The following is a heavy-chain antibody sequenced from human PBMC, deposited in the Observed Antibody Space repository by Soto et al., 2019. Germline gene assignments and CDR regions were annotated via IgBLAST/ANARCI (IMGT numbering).Heavy chain of an antibody. Sequence: LSLTCTVSGGSIRSTTYQWGWIRQPPGRGLEWIGSAYYSEGTYYNPSLKSRVAVSVGTSKNQHSLKVPPVTAADTAGYYCATHRNWKVDYWGQGPLGTVS. D-gene: IGHD1-1*01. CDR1: GGSIRSTTYQ. CDR3: ATHRNWKVDY. J-gene: IGHJ4*02. CDR2: AYYSEGT. V-gene: IGHV4-39*01.